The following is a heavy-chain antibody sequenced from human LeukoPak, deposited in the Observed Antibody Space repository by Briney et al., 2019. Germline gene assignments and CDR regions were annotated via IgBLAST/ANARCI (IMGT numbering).Heavy chain of an antibody. J-gene: IGHJ3*02. CDR1: GGSISSSSHS. Sequence: SETLSLTCSVSGGSISSSSHSWGWIRQPPGKGLEWIGSIYYSGSTYYNPSLKSRITISVDTSKNHFSLKLTSVTAADTAVYYCARHAPGERLKSELPWFGELLGAFDIWGQGTMVTVSS. CDR3: ARHAPGERLKSELPWFGELLGAFDI. D-gene: IGHD3-10*01. CDR2: IYYSGST. V-gene: IGHV4-39*01.